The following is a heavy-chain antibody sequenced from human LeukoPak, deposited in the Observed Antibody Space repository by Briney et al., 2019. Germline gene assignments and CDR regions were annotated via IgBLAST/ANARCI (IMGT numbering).Heavy chain of an antibody. CDR3: AKGTHCGDAWDYYFDY. D-gene: IGHD4-17*01. J-gene: IGHJ4*02. CDR1: GFTFSSYA. Sequence: PGGSLRLSCAASGFTFSSYAMSWVRQAPGKGLEWVSAISGSGGSTYYADSVKGRFTISRDNSKNTLYLQMNSLRAEDTAVYYCAKGTHCGDAWDYYFDYWGQGTLVTVSS. CDR2: ISGSGGST. V-gene: IGHV3-23*01.